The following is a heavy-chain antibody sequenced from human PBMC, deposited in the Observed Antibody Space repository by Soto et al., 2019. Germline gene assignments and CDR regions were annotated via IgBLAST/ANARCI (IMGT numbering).Heavy chain of an antibody. CDR2: ISWDGGST. Sequence: GGSLRLSCAASGFTFDDYTMHWVRQAPGKGLEWVSLISWDGGSTYYADSVKGRFTISRDNSKNSLYLQMNSLRTEDTALYYCAKDGAPRGSGSPQDYWGQGTLVTVSS. CDR1: GFTFDDYT. J-gene: IGHJ4*02. CDR3: AKDGAPRGSGSPQDY. D-gene: IGHD3-10*01. V-gene: IGHV3-43*01.